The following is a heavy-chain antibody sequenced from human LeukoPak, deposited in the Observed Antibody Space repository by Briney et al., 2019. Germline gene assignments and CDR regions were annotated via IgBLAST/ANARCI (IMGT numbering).Heavy chain of an antibody. Sequence: SETLSLTCTVSGGPISSYYWHWIRQPAGMGLEWIGRIYTSGSTNYNPSLKSRVTISVDKSKNQFSLKLRSVTDADTAVYYCARHSPRVTFGGLIADFDSWGQGTLVTVSS. CDR2: IYTSGST. J-gene: IGHJ4*02. CDR3: ARHSPRVTFGGLIADFDS. V-gene: IGHV4-4*07. CDR1: GGPISSYY. D-gene: IGHD3-16*02.